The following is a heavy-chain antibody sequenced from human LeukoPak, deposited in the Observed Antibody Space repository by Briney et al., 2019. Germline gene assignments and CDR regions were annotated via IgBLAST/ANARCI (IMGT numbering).Heavy chain of an antibody. V-gene: IGHV4-59*12. CDR1: GGSISSSY. J-gene: IGHJ4*02. D-gene: IGHD2-15*01. CDR2: IDNSGST. Sequence: PSETLSLTCTVSGGSISSSYWSWVRQPPGKGLEWIGYIDNSGSTNYNPSLKSRVTMSVDTSKNQFSLKLSSVTAADTAVYYCAREEGVAFDYWGQGTLVTVSS. CDR3: AREEGVAFDY.